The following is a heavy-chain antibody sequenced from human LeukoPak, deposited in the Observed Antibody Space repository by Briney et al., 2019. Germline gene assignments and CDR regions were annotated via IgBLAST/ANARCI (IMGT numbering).Heavy chain of an antibody. V-gene: IGHV4-59*01. Sequence: PSETLSLTCTVSGGSISSYYWGWIRQPPGKGLEWIGYISYSGSTSYNPSLKSRVTITLDTSKNQFSLKLSSVTAADTAVYYCAREGYDSNIYYKADYWGQGTLVTVSS. CDR2: ISYSGST. D-gene: IGHD3-22*01. CDR1: GGSISSYY. J-gene: IGHJ4*02. CDR3: AREGYDSNIYYKADY.